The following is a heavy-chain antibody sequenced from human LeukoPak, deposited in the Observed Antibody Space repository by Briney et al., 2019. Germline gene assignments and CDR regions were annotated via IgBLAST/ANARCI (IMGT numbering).Heavy chain of an antibody. V-gene: IGHV3-7*01. CDR3: ARPLNYYYESSGYSGFFGY. CDR1: GFTFSSYW. D-gene: IGHD3-22*01. CDR2: IKQDGSDK. Sequence: PGGSLRLSCAASGFTFSSYWMSWVRQAPGKGLEWVANIKQDGSDKYYVDSVKGRFTISRDNAKNSLYLQMNSLRAEDTAVYYCARPLNYYYESSGYSGFFGYWGQGTLVTVSS. J-gene: IGHJ4*02.